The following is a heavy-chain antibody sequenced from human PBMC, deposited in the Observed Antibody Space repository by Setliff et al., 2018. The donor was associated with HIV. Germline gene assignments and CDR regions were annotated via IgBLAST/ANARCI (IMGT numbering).Heavy chain of an antibody. Sequence: GGSLRLSCAASGFAFNTYSMNWIRQAPGKGLEWVSSISSDSNYIYYADSVRGRFTISRDNAKNSLYLQMNSLRAEDTALYYCTGHNSYCIADWGQGTLVTVSS. J-gene: IGHJ4*02. CDR3: TGHNSYCIAD. CDR2: ISSDSNYI. CDR1: GFAFNTYS. D-gene: IGHD3-10*01. V-gene: IGHV3-21*01.